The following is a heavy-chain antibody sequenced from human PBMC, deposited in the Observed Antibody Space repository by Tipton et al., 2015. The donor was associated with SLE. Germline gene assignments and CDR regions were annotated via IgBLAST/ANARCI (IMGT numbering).Heavy chain of an antibody. CDR2: ISGSGGST. CDR3: AKDPRYNWNYATFDY. V-gene: IGHV3-23*01. CDR1: GFTFSSYA. D-gene: IGHD1-7*01. Sequence: GSLRLSCAASGFTFSSYAMSWVRQAPGKGLEWVSAISGSGGSTYYADSVKGRFTISRDNSKNTLYLQMNSLRAEDTAVYYCAKDPRYNWNYATFDYWGQGTLVTVSS. J-gene: IGHJ4*02.